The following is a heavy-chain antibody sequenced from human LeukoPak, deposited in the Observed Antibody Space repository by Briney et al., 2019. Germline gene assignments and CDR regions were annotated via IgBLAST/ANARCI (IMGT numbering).Heavy chain of an antibody. Sequence: GASVKVSCKASGYTFTSYGISWVRHAPGQGLEWMGWISGYNGNTNYAQKLQGRVTMTTDTSTSTAYMELRSLRSDDTAVYYCARNAGGAAAGTLDYWGQGTLVTVSS. J-gene: IGHJ4*02. V-gene: IGHV1-18*01. CDR2: ISGYNGNT. CDR3: ARNAGGAAAGTLDY. CDR1: GYTFTSYG. D-gene: IGHD6-13*01.